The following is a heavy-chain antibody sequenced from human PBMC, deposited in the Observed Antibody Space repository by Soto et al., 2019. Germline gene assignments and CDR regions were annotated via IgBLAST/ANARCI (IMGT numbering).Heavy chain of an antibody. CDR1: GFTFSSYA. V-gene: IGHV3-30-3*01. J-gene: IGHJ6*02. CDR3: ARSLGYCSSTSCYAGERYYYYGMDV. D-gene: IGHD2-2*01. CDR2: ISYDGSNK. Sequence: GGSLRLSCAASGFTFSSYAMHWVRQAPGKGLEWVAVISYDGSNKYYADSVKGRFTISRDNSKNTLYLQMNSLRAEDTAVYYCARSLGYCSSTSCYAGERYYYYGMDVWGQGTTVTVSS.